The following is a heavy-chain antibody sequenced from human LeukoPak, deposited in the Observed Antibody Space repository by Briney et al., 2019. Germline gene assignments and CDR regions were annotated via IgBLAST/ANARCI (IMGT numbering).Heavy chain of an antibody. Sequence: SETLSLTCAVYGGSFSGYYWGWIRQPPGKGLEWIGEINHSGSTNYNLSLKSRVTISVDTSKNQFSLKLSSVTAADTAVYYCATADAEEMATNYYYYYGMDVWGQGTTVTVSS. CDR3: ATADAEEMATNYYYYYGMDV. CDR2: INHSGST. D-gene: IGHD5-24*01. CDR1: GGSFSGYY. V-gene: IGHV4-34*01. J-gene: IGHJ6*02.